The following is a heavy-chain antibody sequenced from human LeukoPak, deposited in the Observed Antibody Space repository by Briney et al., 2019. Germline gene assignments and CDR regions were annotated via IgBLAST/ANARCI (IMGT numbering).Heavy chain of an antibody. Sequence: GGSLRLSCAASGFTFSSYAMHWVRQAPGKGLEWVAVISYDGSNKYYADSVKGRFTISRDNAKNSLYLQMNSLRAEDTAVYYCARAEEGYFDWLLYEVPDYWGQGTLVTVSS. J-gene: IGHJ4*02. CDR3: ARAEEGYFDWLLYEVPDY. D-gene: IGHD3-9*01. CDR2: ISYDGSNK. CDR1: GFTFSSYA. V-gene: IGHV3-30-3*01.